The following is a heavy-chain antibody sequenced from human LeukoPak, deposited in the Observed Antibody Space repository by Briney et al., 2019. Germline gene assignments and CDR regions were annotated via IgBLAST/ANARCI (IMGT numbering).Heavy chain of an antibody. CDR3: ARGLPYYGSGRRILDY. CDR1: GGSIRSNEYN. Sequence: SETLSLTCTVSGGSIRSNEYNWGWIRQPPGKGLEWIGEINHSGSTNYNPSLKSRVTISVDTSKNQFSLKLSSVTAADTAVYYCARGLPYYGSGRRILDYWGQGTLVTVSS. D-gene: IGHD3-10*01. CDR2: INHSGST. V-gene: IGHV4-39*07. J-gene: IGHJ4*02.